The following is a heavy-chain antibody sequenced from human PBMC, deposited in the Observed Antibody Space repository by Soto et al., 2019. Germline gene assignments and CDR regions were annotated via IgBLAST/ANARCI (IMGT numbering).Heavy chain of an antibody. J-gene: IGHJ4*02. CDR2: IYYSGST. CDR3: ARHTPAISISDH. CDR1: GGSISSSSYY. V-gene: IGHV4-39*01. D-gene: IGHD2-15*01. Sequence: PETLSLSCTVSGGSISSSSYYWGWIRQPPGKGLEWIGSIYYSGSTYYNPSLKSRVTISVDTSKNQFSLKLSSVTAADTAVYYCARHTPAISISDHWGQGTLVTVSS.